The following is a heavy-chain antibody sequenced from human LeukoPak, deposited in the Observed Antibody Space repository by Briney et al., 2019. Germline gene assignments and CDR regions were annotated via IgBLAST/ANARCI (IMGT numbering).Heavy chain of an antibody. CDR3: ATSADAAGAPF. CDR2: IKHDGSAT. J-gene: IGHJ4*02. D-gene: IGHD6-13*01. CDR1: GFTFTSYW. V-gene: IGHV3-7*01. Sequence: GGSLRLSCAASGFTFTSYWMTWVRQAPGKGLEWVANIKHDGSATFYADSVKGRFTISRDNTNNSLYLQMNSLRAEDTALYYCATSADAAGAPFWGQGTLVSVSS.